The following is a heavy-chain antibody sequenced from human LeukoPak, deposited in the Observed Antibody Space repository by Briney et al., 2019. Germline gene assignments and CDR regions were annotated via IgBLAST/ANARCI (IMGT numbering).Heavy chain of an antibody. V-gene: IGHV4-31*03. CDR3: ASQHYDYVWGSCPLGY. CDR2: IYYSGST. J-gene: IGHJ4*02. CDR1: GGSISSGGYY. D-gene: IGHD3-16*01. Sequence: SETLSLTCTVSGGSISSGGYYWSWIRQHPGKGLEWIGYIYYSGSTYYNPSLKSRVTISVDTSKNQFSLKLSSVTAADTAVYYCASQHYDYVWGSCPLGYWGQGTLVTVSS.